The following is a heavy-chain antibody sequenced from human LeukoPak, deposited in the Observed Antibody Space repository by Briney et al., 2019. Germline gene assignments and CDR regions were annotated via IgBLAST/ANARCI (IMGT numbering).Heavy chain of an antibody. D-gene: IGHD3-22*01. CDR3: ARSIVVVITTSLSHWFDP. Sequence: SETLSLTCTVSGGSISSSSYYWGWIRQPPGKGLEWIGSIYYSGSTYYNPSLKSRVTISVDTSKNQFSLKLSSVTAADTAVYYCARSIVVVITTSLSHWFDPWGQGTLVTVSS. V-gene: IGHV4-39*07. CDR2: IYYSGST. CDR1: GGSISSSSYY. J-gene: IGHJ5*02.